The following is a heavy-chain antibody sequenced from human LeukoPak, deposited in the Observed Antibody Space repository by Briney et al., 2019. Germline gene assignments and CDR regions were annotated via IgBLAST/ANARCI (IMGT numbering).Heavy chain of an antibody. D-gene: IGHD1-26*01. J-gene: IGHJ4*02. CDR1: GXTFSSYG. V-gene: IGHV3-30*18. CDR2: ISYDGSNK. Sequence: GGSLRLSCAASGXTFSSYGMHWVRQAPGKGLEWVAVISYDGSNKYYADSVKGRFTISRDNSKNTLYLQMNSLRAEDTAVYYCAKGSEWEPYPSPHYFDYWGQGTLVTVSS. CDR3: AKGSEWEPYPSPHYFDY.